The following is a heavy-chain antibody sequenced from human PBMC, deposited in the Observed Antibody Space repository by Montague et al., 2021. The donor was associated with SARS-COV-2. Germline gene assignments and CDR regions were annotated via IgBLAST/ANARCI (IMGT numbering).Heavy chain of an antibody. CDR2: INHSGST. Sequence: SETLSLTCAVYGGSFSGYYWNWIRQPPGKGLEWIGEINHSGSTNYNPSLKSRVTISVDTSENQFPLKLSSVTAADTAVYYCARDDFRWDFDCWGQGTLVTVSS. D-gene: IGHD2/OR15-2a*01. V-gene: IGHV4-34*01. CDR1: GGSFSGYY. CDR3: ARDDFRWDFDC. J-gene: IGHJ4*02.